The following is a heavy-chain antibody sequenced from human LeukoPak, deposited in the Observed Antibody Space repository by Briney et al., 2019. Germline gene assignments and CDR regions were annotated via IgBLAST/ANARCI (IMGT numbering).Heavy chain of an antibody. D-gene: IGHD4-23*01. CDR1: GGSFSGYY. Sequence: PSETPSLTCAVYGGSFSGYYWSWIRQPPGKGLEWIGETNHSGSTNYNPSLKSRVTISVDTSKNQFSLKLSSVTAADTAVYYCASRAGGNTAGVVWGQGTLVTVSS. J-gene: IGHJ4*02. CDR3: ASRAGGNTAGVV. CDR2: TNHSGST. V-gene: IGHV4-34*01.